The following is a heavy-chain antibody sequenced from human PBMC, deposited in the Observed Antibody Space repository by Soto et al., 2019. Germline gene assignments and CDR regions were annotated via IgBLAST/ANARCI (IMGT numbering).Heavy chain of an antibody. J-gene: IGHJ5*02. CDR1: GGSFSGYY. Sequence: QVQLQQWGAGLLKPSETLSLTCAVYGGSFSGYYWSWIRQPPGKGLEWIVEINHSGSTNYNPSLKSRVTIAVDTSKNQFSLKLSSVTAADTAVYYCARGIVVVVAATPGVPWFDPWGQGTLVTVSS. CDR2: INHSGST. CDR3: ARGIVVVVAATPGVPWFDP. V-gene: IGHV4-34*01. D-gene: IGHD2-15*01.